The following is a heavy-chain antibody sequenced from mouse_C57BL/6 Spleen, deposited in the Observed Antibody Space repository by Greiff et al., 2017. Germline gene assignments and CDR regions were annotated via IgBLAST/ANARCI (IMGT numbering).Heavy chain of an antibody. CDR2: IDPSASYT. Sequence: QVQLQQPGAELVMPGASVKLSCKASGYTFTSYWMHWVKQRPGQGLEWIGEIDPSASYTNYNQKFKGKSTLTVDKSSSTAYMQLSSLTSEDSAVYDCARYDSSGPFAYWGQGTLVTVSA. J-gene: IGHJ3*01. CDR1: GYTFTSYW. D-gene: IGHD3-2*02. V-gene: IGHV1-69*01. CDR3: ARYDSSGPFAY.